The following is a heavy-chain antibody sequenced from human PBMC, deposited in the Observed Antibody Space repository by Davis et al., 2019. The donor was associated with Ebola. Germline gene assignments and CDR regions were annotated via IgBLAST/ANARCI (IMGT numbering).Heavy chain of an antibody. V-gene: IGHV3-53*01. CDR2: IYGGGST. D-gene: IGHD3-16*01. CDR3: ARAPLVMDY. Sequence: GGSLRLSCAVSGFTVSSNYMSWVRQAPGKGLEWVSVIYGGGSTYYADSVKGRFTISRDNAKNSLYLQMNSLRAEDTAVYYCARAPLVMDYWGQGTLVTVSS. CDR1: GFTVSSNY. J-gene: IGHJ4*02.